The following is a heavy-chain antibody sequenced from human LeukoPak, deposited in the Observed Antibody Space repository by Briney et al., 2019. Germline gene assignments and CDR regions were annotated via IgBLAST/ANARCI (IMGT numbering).Heavy chain of an antibody. D-gene: IGHD3-9*01. CDR2: IYTSGST. Sequence: PSETLSLTCTVSGGSISSYYWSWIRQPAGKGLEWIGRIYTSGSTNYNPSLKSRVTMSVDTSKNQFSLKLSSVTAADTAVYYCARGWYYVILTGYYNGFDYWGQGTLVTVSS. J-gene: IGHJ4*02. CDR3: ARGWYYVILTGYYNGFDY. V-gene: IGHV4-4*07. CDR1: GGSISSYY.